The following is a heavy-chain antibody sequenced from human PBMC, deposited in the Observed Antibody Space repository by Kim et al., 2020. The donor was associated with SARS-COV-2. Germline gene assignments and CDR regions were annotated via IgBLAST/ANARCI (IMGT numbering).Heavy chain of an antibody. CDR2: ISNRESGDYP. J-gene: IGHJ4*02. V-gene: IGHV3-23*01. CDR3: VRDLTYNYAY. Sequence: GGSLRLSCAASGFPFSSYAMSWVRQAPGKGLEWVSTISNRESGDYPHYANSVKGRFTLSRDNSKSTLYLQMNSLRAEDTPVYYCVRDLTYNYAYWGQGTLVTVSS. CDR1: GFPFSSYA. D-gene: IGHD5-18*01.